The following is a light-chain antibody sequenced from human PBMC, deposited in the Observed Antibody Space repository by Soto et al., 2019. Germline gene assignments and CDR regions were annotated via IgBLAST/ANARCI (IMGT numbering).Light chain of an antibody. V-gene: IGKV3-15*01. CDR1: QSVGSN. Sequence: EIVMTQSPATLSVSPGERATLSCRASQSVGSNLAWYQQKPGQAPRLLIYGASTRATGIPARFSGSASGTKFTVTISSLLSEDFAVYYCQQYSNWPAGTFGQGTKVDIK. J-gene: IGKJ1*01. CDR3: QQYSNWPAGT. CDR2: GAS.